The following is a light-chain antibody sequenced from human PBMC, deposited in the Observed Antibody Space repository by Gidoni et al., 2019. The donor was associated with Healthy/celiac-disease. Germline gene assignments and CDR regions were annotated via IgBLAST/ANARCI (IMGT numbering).Light chain of an antibody. Sequence: QSVLTQPPSVSGAPGQRVTTSCTGSSSNIGAGYDVHWYQQLPGTAPKLLIYGNSNRPSGVPDRSSGSKSGTSASLAITGLQAEDEADYYCQSYDSSLSGSRVFGGGTKLTVL. CDR1: SSNIGAGYD. J-gene: IGLJ2*01. CDR3: QSYDSSLSGSRV. V-gene: IGLV1-40*01. CDR2: GNS.